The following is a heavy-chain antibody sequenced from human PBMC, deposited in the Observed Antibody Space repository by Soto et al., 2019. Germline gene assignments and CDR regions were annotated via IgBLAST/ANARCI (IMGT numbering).Heavy chain of an antibody. CDR2: IYHSGST. J-gene: IGHJ6*02. D-gene: IGHD2-2*03. CDR1: GYSISSGYY. V-gene: IGHV4-38-2*02. Sequence: SETLSLTCAVSGYSISSGYYWGWIRQPPGKGLEWIGSIYHSGSTYYNPSLKSRVTISVDTSKNQFSLKLSSVTAADTAVYYCARDFMDIVVVPAAMKTPYYYGMDVWGQGTTVTVSS. CDR3: ARDFMDIVVVPAAMKTPYYYGMDV.